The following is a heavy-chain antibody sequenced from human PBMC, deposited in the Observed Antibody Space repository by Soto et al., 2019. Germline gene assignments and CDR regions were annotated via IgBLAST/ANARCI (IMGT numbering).Heavy chain of an antibody. CDR3: AVRRAGDYYFDY. Sequence: SETLSLTCSVSGGSVSSSSYYWGWVRQPPGKGLEWIGTIYYTGSTSYSPSLKSRVTISVDTSKTQFSLNLNSVTAADTAVYYCAVRRAGDYYFDYWGQGTLVTVSS. V-gene: IGHV4-39*01. D-gene: IGHD1-26*01. CDR1: GGSVSSSSYY. J-gene: IGHJ4*02. CDR2: IYYTGST.